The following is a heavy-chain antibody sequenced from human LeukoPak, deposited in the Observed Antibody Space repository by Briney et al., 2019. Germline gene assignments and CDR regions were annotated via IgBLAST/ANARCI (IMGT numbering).Heavy chain of an antibody. CDR3: ARHGYSGYEGRDYFDY. Sequence: PSETLSLTCTVSGGSISSYYWSWIRQPPGKGLEWIGYIYYSGSTNYNPSLKSRVTISVHTSKNRFSLKLSSVTAADTAVYYCARHGYSGYEGRDYFDYWGQGTLVTVS. D-gene: IGHD5-12*01. CDR1: GGSISSYY. J-gene: IGHJ4*02. V-gene: IGHV4-59*01. CDR2: IYYSGST.